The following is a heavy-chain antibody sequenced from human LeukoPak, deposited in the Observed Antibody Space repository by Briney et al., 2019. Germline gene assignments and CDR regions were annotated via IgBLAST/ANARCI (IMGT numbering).Heavy chain of an antibody. J-gene: IGHJ4*02. CDR3: ARKAYYGDYFDY. CDR1: GFTFSSYG. D-gene: IGHD4-17*01. CDR2: ISGSGGST. Sequence: GGSLRLSCAASGFTFSSYGMSWVRQAPGKGLEWVSAISGSGGSTYYADSVKGRFTISRDNSKNTLYLQMNSLRAEDTAVYYCARKAYYGDYFDYWGQGSLVTVSS. V-gene: IGHV3-23*01.